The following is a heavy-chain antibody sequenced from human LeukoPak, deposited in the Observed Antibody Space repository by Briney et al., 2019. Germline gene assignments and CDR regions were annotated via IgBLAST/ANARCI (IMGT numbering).Heavy chain of an antibody. Sequence: SETLSLTCTVSGGSISSSTYYWGWIRQPPGKGLEWIGEIYHSGKTNYSPSLKSRVTMSVDKSRNQFSLKLTSVTAADTAIYYCAGDTPLHYWGQGTLVTVSP. J-gene: IGHJ4*02. CDR1: GGSISSSTYY. CDR2: IYHSGKT. V-gene: IGHV4-39*07. CDR3: AGDTPLHY.